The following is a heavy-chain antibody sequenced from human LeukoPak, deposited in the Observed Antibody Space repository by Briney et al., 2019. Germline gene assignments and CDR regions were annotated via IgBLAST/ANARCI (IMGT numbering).Heavy chain of an antibody. CDR3: ATGYLVTAGLMDV. D-gene: IGHD6-13*01. Sequence: ASVKVSCKVSGYTLTELSMFWVRQAPGKGLEWMGSFDPEDGKTVFAQKFQGRVTMTEDTSTDTAYMELSSLRSEDTAVYYCATGYLVTAGLMDVWGQGTTVTVSS. J-gene: IGHJ6*02. V-gene: IGHV1-24*01. CDR1: GYTLTELS. CDR2: FDPEDGKT.